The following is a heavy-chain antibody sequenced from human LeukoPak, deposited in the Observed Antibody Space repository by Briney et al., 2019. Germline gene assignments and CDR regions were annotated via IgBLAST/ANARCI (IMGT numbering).Heavy chain of an antibody. J-gene: IGHJ4*02. CDR3: ARARGYGGSYYDSLDY. V-gene: IGHV3-33*01. CDR2: IWNDGSNK. CDR1: GFTFSSYG. D-gene: IGHD1-26*01. Sequence: GVSLRLSCAASGFTFSSYGMHWVRQAPGKGLEWVAVIWNDGSNKNYADSVKGRFTISRDNSKNTLYLQMNSLRAEDTAVYYCARARGYGGSYYDSLDYWGQGTLVTVSS.